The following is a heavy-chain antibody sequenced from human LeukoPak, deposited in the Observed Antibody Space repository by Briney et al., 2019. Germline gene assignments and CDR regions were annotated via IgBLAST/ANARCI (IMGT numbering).Heavy chain of an antibody. CDR2: INPSGGST. CDR1: GYTFTSYY. J-gene: IGHJ5*02. V-gene: IGHV1-46*01. Sequence: GASVKVSCKASGYTFTSYYMHWVRQAPGQGLEWMGIINPSGGSTSYAQKFQGRVTMTRDTSTSTVYMELSSLRSEDTAVYYCARARSQWELARRARRVIWFDPWGQGTLVTVSS. D-gene: IGHD1-26*01. CDR3: ARARSQWELARRARRVIWFDP.